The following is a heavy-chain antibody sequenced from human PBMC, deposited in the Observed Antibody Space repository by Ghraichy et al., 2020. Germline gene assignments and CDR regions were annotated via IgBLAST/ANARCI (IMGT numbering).Heavy chain of an antibody. Sequence: GGSLRLSCAASGFTFSSYAMSWVRQAPGKGLEWVSSVSGNGGSIFYTDSVKGRFTILRDNAKNSLYLQMNSLRAEDTAVYYCATRGVGIRYFDYWGQGTLVTVSS. J-gene: IGHJ4*02. D-gene: IGHD2-21*01. CDR3: ATRGVGIRYFDY. V-gene: IGHV3-23*01. CDR1: GFTFSSYA. CDR2: VSGNGGSI.